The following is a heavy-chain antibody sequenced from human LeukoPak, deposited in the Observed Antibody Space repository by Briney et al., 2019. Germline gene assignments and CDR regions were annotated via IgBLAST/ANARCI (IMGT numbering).Heavy chain of an antibody. V-gene: IGHV4-30-4*07. D-gene: IGHD2-15*01. CDR2: IYYSAST. CDR1: GGSVSSGRYS. J-gene: IGHJ6*03. Sequence: SETLSLTCAVSGGSVSSGRYSWSWIRQPPGKGLEWIGYIYYSASTYYNPSLKSRVTISVDTSKNQFSLKLSSVTAADTAVYYCARVRPGSGSLYDYYYYMDVWGKGTTVTVSS. CDR3: ARVRPGSGSLYDYYYYMDV.